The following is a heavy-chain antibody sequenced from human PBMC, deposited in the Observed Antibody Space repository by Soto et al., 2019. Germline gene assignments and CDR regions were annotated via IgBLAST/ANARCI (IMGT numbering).Heavy chain of an antibody. J-gene: IGHJ6*02. CDR1: GDSFTSYG. CDR2: ISAYNGNT. Sequence: QVQLVQSGAEVKKPGASVKVSCKASGDSFTSYGISWVRQAPGQGLEWMGWISAYNGNTNYAQKLQGRVTMTTDTSTXXXYXXXXXXXXXXXXXXXXXXXXXXXXXXXXXXYGMDVWGQGTTVTVSS. CDR3: XXXXXXXXXXXXXXYGMDV. V-gene: IGHV1-18*01.